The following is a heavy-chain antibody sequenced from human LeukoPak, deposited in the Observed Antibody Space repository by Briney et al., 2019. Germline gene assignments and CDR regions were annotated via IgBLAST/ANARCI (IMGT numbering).Heavy chain of an antibody. V-gene: IGHV4-34*01. CDR2: INHSGST. CDR1: GGSFSGYY. CDR3: ATIVVPAAMYY. J-gene: IGHJ4*02. Sequence: PSETLSLTCAVYGGSFSGYYWSWIRQPPGEGLEWIGEINHSGSTNYNPSLKSRVTISVDTSKNQFSLKLSSVTAADTAVYYCATIVVPAAMYYWGQGTLVTVSS. D-gene: IGHD2-2*01.